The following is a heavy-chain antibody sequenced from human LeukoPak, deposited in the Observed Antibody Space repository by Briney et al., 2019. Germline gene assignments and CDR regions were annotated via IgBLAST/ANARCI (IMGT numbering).Heavy chain of an antibody. CDR2: IYTSGST. V-gene: IGHV4-61*02. CDR1: GGSISSGSYY. Sequence: PSETLSLTCTVSGGSISSGSYYWSWIRQPAGKGLEWIGRIYTSGSTNYNPSLKSRVTISVDTSKNQFSLKLSPVTAADTAVYYCARGTIWQQLEGWGQGTLVTVSS. J-gene: IGHJ4*02. CDR3: ARGTIWQQLEG. D-gene: IGHD6-13*01.